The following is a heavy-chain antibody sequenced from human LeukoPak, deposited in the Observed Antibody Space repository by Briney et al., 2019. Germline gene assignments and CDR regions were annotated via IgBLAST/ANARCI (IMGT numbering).Heavy chain of an antibody. Sequence: GGSLRLSCAASGFTFSSYAMSWVRQAPGKGLQWLSAISGSGGTTYYADSVKGRFTISRDNSENTRYLQMNSLRAEDTAVYYCASRPGSPDFWGQGTLVTVSS. V-gene: IGHV3-23*01. D-gene: IGHD6-13*01. J-gene: IGHJ4*02. CDR1: GFTFSSYA. CDR2: ISGSGGTT. CDR3: ASRPGSPDF.